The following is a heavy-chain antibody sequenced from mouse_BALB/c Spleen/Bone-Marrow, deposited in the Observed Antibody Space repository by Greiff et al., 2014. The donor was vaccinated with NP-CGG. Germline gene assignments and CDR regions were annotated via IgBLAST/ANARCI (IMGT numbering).Heavy chain of an antibody. Sequence: EVQLVESGAELVKPGASVKLSCTASGFNIKDTYMHWVKQRPEQGLEWIGRIDPANGNTKYDPKFQGEATITADTSSNTAYLQLSSLTSEDTAVYYCARNYGYGKSFAYWGQGTLVTVSA. J-gene: IGHJ3*01. CDR3: ARNYGYGKSFAY. V-gene: IGHV14-3*02. CDR1: GFNIKDTY. D-gene: IGHD2-2*01. CDR2: IDPANGNT.